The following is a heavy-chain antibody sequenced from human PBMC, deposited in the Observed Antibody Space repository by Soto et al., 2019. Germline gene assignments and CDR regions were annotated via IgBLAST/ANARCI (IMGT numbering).Heavy chain of an antibody. CDR1: GFSFSNYA. CDR2: IAYDGSNK. V-gene: IGHV3-30-3*01. CDR3: ARAQGLYTYGNSADF. Sequence: GGSLRLSCAASGFSFSNYAMDWVRQVPGEGLEWLAVIAYDGSNKYYADSVRGRFTISRDNSKYTLYLQMDSLRVEDTAVYYCARAQGLYTYGNSADFWGQGTQVTVSS. D-gene: IGHD3-16*01. J-gene: IGHJ4*02.